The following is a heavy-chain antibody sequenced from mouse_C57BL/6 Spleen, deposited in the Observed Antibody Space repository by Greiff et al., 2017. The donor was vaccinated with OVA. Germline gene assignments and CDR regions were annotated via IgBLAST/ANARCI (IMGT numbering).Heavy chain of an antibody. V-gene: IGHV1-59*01. CDR3: ARSSTGPDFDY. Sequence: QVQLQQPGAELVRPGTSVKLSCKASGYTFTSYWMHWVKQRPGQGLEWIGVIDPSDSYTNYNQKFKGKATLTVDTSSSTAYMQLSSLTSEDSAVYYCARSSTGPDFDYWGQGTTLTVSS. CDR2: IDPSDSYT. D-gene: IGHD4-1*02. CDR1: GYTFTSYW. J-gene: IGHJ2*01.